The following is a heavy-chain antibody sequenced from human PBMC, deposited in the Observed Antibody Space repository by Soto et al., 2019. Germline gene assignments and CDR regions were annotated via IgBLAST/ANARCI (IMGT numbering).Heavy chain of an antibody. V-gene: IGHV3-23*01. CDR1: GFTFSNYA. CDR2: ISGSGSST. D-gene: IGHD3-9*01. Sequence: PGGSLRLSCAASGFTFSNYAMTWVRQAPGKGLQWVSAISGSGSSTKYADSVKGRFTISRDNSKSTLSLQMNSLRGEDTAVYFCARGFATTGYLVDHWGEGTLLTVFS. J-gene: IGHJ4*02. CDR3: ARGFATTGYLVDH.